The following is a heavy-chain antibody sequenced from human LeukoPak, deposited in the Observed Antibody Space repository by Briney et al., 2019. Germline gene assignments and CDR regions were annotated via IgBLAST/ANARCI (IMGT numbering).Heavy chain of an antibody. Sequence: GGSLRLSCATSAFTFRNYAMHWVRQAPGKGLEWVAVISHDERNIYYADSVKGLFTISRDNSKNTLYLQMNSLRAEDTAVYYCAKDRTGLLVVPAALDYWGQGTLVTVSS. CDR2: ISHDERNI. V-gene: IGHV3-30*18. D-gene: IGHD2-2*01. CDR3: AKDRTGLLVVPAALDY. CDR1: AFTFRNYA. J-gene: IGHJ4*02.